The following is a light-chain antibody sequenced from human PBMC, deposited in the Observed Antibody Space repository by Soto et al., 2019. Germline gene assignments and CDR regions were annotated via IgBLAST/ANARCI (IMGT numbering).Light chain of an antibody. CDR2: GAS. Sequence: EIVMTQSPATLSVSPGERATLSCRASQSVSSNLAWYQQKPGQAPRLLIYGASTRATGIPARFSGSGSGTEFTRSISSLQSEDFAVYYCQQYNNWPPLTSGGGTKVEIK. J-gene: IGKJ4*01. V-gene: IGKV3-15*01. CDR3: QQYNNWPPLT. CDR1: QSVSSN.